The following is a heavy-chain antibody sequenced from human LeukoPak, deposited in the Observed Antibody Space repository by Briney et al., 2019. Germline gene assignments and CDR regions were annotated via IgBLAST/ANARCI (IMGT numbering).Heavy chain of an antibody. CDR1: GVSIDSYH. Sequence: SETLSLTCSVSGVSIDSYHWSWIRQPPGKGLECIGYFYYTGSTNYSPSFEGRVTISEDTSKNQISLRLTSVTAADTAVYYCAGRTAATTRPFDYWGQGTLVTVSS. J-gene: IGHJ4*02. CDR3: AGRTAATTRPFDY. D-gene: IGHD2-21*02. V-gene: IGHV4-59*01. CDR2: FYYTGST.